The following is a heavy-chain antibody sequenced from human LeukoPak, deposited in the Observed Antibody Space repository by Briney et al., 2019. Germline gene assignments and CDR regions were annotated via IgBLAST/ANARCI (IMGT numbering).Heavy chain of an antibody. D-gene: IGHD6-6*01. CDR3: SRVGRREQLGKSWFDL. CDR2: INPNSGGT. J-gene: IGHJ5*02. CDR1: GYTFPSYY. V-gene: IGHV1-2*02. Sequence: VQVSCHASGYTFPSYYMHWVRQATGQELEWMGWINPNSGGTNNTQKLQGRVTMTRDTSISTAYMELRRLRSDATAASFCSRVGRREQLGKSWFDLWGQGTLVTVSS.